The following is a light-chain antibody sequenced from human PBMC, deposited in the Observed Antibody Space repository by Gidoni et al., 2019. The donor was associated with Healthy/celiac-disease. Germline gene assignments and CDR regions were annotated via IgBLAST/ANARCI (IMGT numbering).Light chain of an antibody. J-gene: IGLJ2*01. CDR1: SSDVGGYTY. V-gene: IGLV2-14*01. Sequence: QSALTQPAPVSGSPGQSITISCTGTSSDVGGYTYVSWYQQHPGKAPKLMIYEVSNRPSGVSYRFSGSKSGNTASLTISGLQAEDEADYYCSSYTSSSTLVVFGGGTKLTVL. CDR3: SSYTSSSTLVV. CDR2: EVS.